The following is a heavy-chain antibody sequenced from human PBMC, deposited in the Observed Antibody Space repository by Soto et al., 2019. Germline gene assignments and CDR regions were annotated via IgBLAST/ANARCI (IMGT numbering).Heavy chain of an antibody. CDR1: GYTFTSYG. V-gene: IGHV1-18*01. CDR2: ISAYNGNT. Sequence: QVQLVQSGAEVKKPGASVKVSCKASGYTFTSYGISWVRQAPGQGLEWMGWISAYNGNTNYAQNLQGRVTMTADTSTSTSYREWRSLRSDDTAVYDCAREGSGSGGMDVWGQGTTVTVSS. D-gene: IGHD6-25*01. CDR3: AREGSGSGGMDV. J-gene: IGHJ6*02.